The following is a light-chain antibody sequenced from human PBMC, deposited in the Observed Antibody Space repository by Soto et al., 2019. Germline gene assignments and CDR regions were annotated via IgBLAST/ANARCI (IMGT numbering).Light chain of an antibody. V-gene: IGKV3-15*01. CDR2: GAS. CDR1: QSVATN. J-gene: IGKJ2*01. Sequence: EIVMTQSPATLSVSPGERATLSCRASQSVATNLAWYQQKPGQPPRLLIYGASTRATGIPARFSGSGSGTEFTLTISSLQSEDFALYYCHQYNSWPPGTFGQGTKVDI. CDR3: HQYNSWPPGT.